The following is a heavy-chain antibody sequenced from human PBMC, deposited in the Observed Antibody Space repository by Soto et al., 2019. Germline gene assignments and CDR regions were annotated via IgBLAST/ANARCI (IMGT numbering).Heavy chain of an antibody. V-gene: IGHV3-23*01. CDR2: ISGSGGST. CDR1: GFTFSSYA. J-gene: IGHJ5*02. D-gene: IGHD3-10*01. Sequence: GGSLRLSCAASGFTFSSYAMSWVRQAPGKGLEWVSAISGSGGSTYYADSVKGRFTISRDNSKNTLYLQMNSLRAEDTAVYYCAKGAVLLWSGELLSFDPWGQGTLVTVSS. CDR3: AKGAVLLWSGELLSFDP.